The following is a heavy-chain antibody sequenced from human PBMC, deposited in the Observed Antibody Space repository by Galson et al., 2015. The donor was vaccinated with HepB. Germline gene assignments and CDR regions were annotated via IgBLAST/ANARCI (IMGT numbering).Heavy chain of an antibody. CDR1: GFIFTNAW. Sequence: SLRLSCAASGFIFTNAWMNWVRQAPGKGLEWVGHIKSNTDGGTTDYPAPVKGRFNISRDDSKNTLYLKMNSLKTEDTAVYYCATGIVVVPAAIVYSYYYRDFWGKGTTVTVSS. V-gene: IGHV3-15*07. J-gene: IGHJ6*03. CDR3: ATGIVVVPAAIVYSYYYRDF. D-gene: IGHD2-2*02. CDR2: IKSNTDGGTT.